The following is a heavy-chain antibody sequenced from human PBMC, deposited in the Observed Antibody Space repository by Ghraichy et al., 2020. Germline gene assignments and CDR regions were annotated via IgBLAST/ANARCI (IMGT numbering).Heavy chain of an antibody. CDR1: GGSISSYY. V-gene: IGHV4-4*07. J-gene: IGHJ3*02. Sequence: SETLSLTCTVSGGSISSYYWSWIRQPAGKGLEWIGRIYTSGSTNYNPSLKSRVTMSVDTSKNQFSLKLSSVTAADTAVYYCARGYDSSGDDAFDIWGQGTMVTVSS. CDR2: IYTSGST. CDR3: ARGYDSSGDDAFDI. D-gene: IGHD3-22*01.